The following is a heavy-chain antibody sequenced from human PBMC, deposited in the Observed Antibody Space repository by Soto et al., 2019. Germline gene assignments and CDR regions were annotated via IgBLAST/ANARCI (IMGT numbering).Heavy chain of an antibody. V-gene: IGHV3-23*01. D-gene: IGHD6-19*01. J-gene: IGHJ3*02. Sequence: EVQLLESGGGLVQPGGSLRLSCAASGFTFGSHDMSWVRQAPGKVLEWVSSISVSDPGTYYADSVKGRFTISRDISKNTLFLQMDSLRAEDTALYYCPKGTWLDIWGQGTMVTVSS. CDR3: PKGTWLDI. CDR2: ISVSDPGT. CDR1: GFTFGSHD.